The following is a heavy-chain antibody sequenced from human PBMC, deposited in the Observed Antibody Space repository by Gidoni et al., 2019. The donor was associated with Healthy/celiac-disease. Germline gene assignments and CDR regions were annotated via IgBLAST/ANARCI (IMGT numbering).Heavy chain of an antibody. D-gene: IGHD3-3*01. Sequence: QVQLQHRGAGLLKPSETLSLTCAVYGGSFSGYYWSWIRQPPGKGLEWIGEINHSGSTNYNPSLKSRVTISVDTSKNQSYLKLSSVTAADTAVYYCARGIHKPYYDFWSGPISPRYYFAYWGQGTLVTVSS. J-gene: IGHJ4*02. CDR2: INHSGST. V-gene: IGHV4-34*01. CDR1: GGSFSGYY. CDR3: ARGIHKPYYDFWSGPISPRYYFAY.